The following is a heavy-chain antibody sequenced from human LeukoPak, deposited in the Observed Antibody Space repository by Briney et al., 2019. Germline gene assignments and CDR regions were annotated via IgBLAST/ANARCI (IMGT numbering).Heavy chain of an antibody. CDR3: ARGRDGYNYADS. D-gene: IGHD5-24*01. J-gene: IGHJ4*02. V-gene: IGHV4-59*01. Sequence: SETLSLTCTVSGGSISSYYWSWIRQPPGKRLEWIGYIYYSGSTNYNPSLKSRVTISVDTSKKYFSLMLSSVTAADTAVYYCARGRDGYNYADSWGQGTLVTVSS. CDR2: IYYSGST. CDR1: GGSISSYY.